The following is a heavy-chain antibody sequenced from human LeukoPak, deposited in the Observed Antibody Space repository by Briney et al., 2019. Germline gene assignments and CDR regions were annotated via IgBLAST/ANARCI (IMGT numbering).Heavy chain of an antibody. J-gene: IGHJ4*02. CDR3: ARDAGYGDFNPGLRDY. CDR1: GFTFSSYS. V-gene: IGHV3-21*01. Sequence: GGSLRLSCAASGFTFSSYSMNWVRQAPGKGLEWVSSISSSSSYIYYADSVKGRFTISRDNAKNSLYLQMNSLRAEDTAVYYCARDAGYGDFNPGLRDYWGQGTLVTVSS. CDR2: ISSSSSYI. D-gene: IGHD4-17*01.